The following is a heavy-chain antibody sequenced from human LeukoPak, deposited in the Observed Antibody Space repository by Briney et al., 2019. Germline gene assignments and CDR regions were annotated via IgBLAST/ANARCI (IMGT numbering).Heavy chain of an antibody. CDR3: ARDRSYLDSRRGGWFDP. CDR2: TYYSGST. CDR1: GGSISRGDYY. V-gene: IGHV4-30-4*01. D-gene: IGHD3-10*01. J-gene: IGHJ5*02. Sequence: SETLSLTCTVSGGSISRGDYYWSWIRQPPGKGLEWFGYTYYSGSTYYNPSLKSRVTISVDTSKNQFSLKLSSVTAADTAVYYCARDRSYLDSRRGGWFDPWGQGTLVTVSS.